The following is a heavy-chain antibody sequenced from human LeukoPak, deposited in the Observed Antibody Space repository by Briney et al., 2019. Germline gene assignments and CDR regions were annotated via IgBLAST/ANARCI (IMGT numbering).Heavy chain of an antibody. D-gene: IGHD4-17*01. CDR1: GFSFRDYP. CDR3: ARNLMTTVTNYYYYYGMDV. V-gene: IGHV3-23*01. J-gene: IGHJ6*02. Sequence: GGSLRLSCEAAGFSFRDYPMGWVRRASGKRLEWVSGISAGADVIFYADPVKGRFTISRDNSKNTLYLQMNSLRAEDSAEYYCARNLMTTVTNYYYYYGMDVWGQGTTVTVSS. CDR2: ISAGADVI.